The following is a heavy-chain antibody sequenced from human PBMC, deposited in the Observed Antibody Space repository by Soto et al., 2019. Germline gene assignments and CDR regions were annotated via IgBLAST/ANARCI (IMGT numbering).Heavy chain of an antibody. D-gene: IGHD6-13*01. J-gene: IGHJ6*02. CDR3: ARPGNIAAADAYYYYGMDV. CDR1: GGTFSSYA. CDR2: IIPIFGTA. V-gene: IGHV1-69*01. Sequence: QVQLVQSGAEVKKPGSSVKVSCKASGGTFSSYAISWVRQAPGQGLEWMGGIIPIFGTANYAQKFQGRVTITADESTSTAYMELSSLRSEDTAVYDCARPGNIAAADAYYYYGMDVWGQGTTVTVSS.